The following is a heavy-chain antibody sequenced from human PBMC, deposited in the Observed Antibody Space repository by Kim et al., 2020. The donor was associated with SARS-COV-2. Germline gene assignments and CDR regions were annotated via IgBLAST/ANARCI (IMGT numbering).Heavy chain of an antibody. Sequence: SETLSLTCTVSGDSIRSHYWTWIRQSPGKGLEWIGYIYSSGTTKYNPSLNGRVTLSVDMSKNQFSLALTYVTAADTAVYYCAREGLYNNFDHWCQGKLVTVSS. CDR3: AREGLYNNFDH. CDR1: GDSIRSHY. J-gene: IGHJ5*02. CDR2: IYSSGTT. D-gene: IGHD1-20*01. V-gene: IGHV4-59*11.